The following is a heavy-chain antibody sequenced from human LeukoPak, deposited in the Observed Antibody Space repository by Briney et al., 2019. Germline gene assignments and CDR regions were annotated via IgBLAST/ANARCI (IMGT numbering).Heavy chain of an antibody. Sequence: GRSLRLSCAASGVTFSSHGMHWVRQAPGKGLEWVAVISSGGTTTYYADSVKGRFIISRGNSKNTLYLQMNSLRIEDTAVYYCAKEGQTPYSSKFSFDYWGQGTLVTVSP. CDR1: GVTFSSHG. CDR2: ISSGGTTT. V-gene: IGHV3-30*18. D-gene: IGHD6-13*01. J-gene: IGHJ4*02. CDR3: AKEGQTPYSSKFSFDY.